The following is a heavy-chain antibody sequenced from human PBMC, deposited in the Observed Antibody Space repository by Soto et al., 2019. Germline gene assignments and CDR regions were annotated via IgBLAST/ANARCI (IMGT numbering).Heavy chain of an antibody. CDR2: IYYSGST. CDR1: GGSISSGGYY. V-gene: IGHV4-31*03. CDR3: ARVDRCSSTSCLYGMDV. Sequence: SETLSLTCTVSGGSISSGGYYWSWIRQHPGKGLEWIGYIYYSGSTYYNPSLKSRVTISVDTSKNQFSLKLSSVTAADTAVYYCARVDRCSSTSCLYGMDVWGQGTTVTVSS. J-gene: IGHJ6*02. D-gene: IGHD2-2*01.